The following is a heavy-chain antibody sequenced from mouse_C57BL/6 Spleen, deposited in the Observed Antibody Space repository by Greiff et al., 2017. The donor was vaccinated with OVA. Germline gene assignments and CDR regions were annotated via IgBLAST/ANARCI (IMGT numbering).Heavy chain of an antibody. V-gene: IGHV1-69*01. CDR2: IDPSDSYT. J-gene: IGHJ2*01. CDR1: GYTFTSYW. Sequence: QVQLKQPGAELVMPGASVKLSCKASGYTFTSYWMHWVKQRPGQGLEWIGEIDPSDSYTNYNQKFKGKSTLTVDKSSSTAYMQLSSLTSEDSAVYYCAREGGSLGYWGQGTTLTVSS. CDR3: AREGGSLGY. D-gene: IGHD3-1*01.